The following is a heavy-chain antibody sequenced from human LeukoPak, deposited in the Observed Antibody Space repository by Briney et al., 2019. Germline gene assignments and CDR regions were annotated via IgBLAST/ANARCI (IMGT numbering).Heavy chain of an antibody. Sequence: GGSLRLSCAASGLTFTNYAMSWVRQAPGKGLEWVSGISGGGGSTNYGDSVKGRFTVSRDNSKNTLYLQMNGLRAEDAAVYYCARAMMVVTNLWGVFDCWGQGTLVTVSS. V-gene: IGHV3-23*01. J-gene: IGHJ4*02. CDR2: ISGGGGST. CDR1: GLTFTNYA. CDR3: ARAMMVVTNLWGVFDC. D-gene: IGHD3-22*01.